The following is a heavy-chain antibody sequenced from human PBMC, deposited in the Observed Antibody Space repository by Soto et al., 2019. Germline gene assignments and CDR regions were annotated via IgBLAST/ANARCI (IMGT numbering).Heavy chain of an antibody. CDR1: GGSISSSSYY. J-gene: IGHJ6*02. D-gene: IGHD1-26*01. V-gene: IGHV4-39*01. CDR2: IYYSGST. Sequence: SETLSLTCTVSGGSISSSSYYWGWIRQPPGKGLEWIGSIYYSGSTYYNPSLKSRVTISVDTSKNQFSLKLSSVTAADTAVYFCAVRGGYLLYYYGMDVWGQGTTVTVSS. CDR3: AVRGGYLLYYYGMDV.